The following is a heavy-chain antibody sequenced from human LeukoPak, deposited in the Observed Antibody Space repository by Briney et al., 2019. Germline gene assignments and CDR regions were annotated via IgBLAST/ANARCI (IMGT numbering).Heavy chain of an antibody. Sequence: GGSLGLLRASSGVTSTRRYLSCVRRAPGKGLEWVSVIYGGSSTYNADSVKGRVTISRDNSKNTLFLRMNSLGAEDTAVYYCARVSTVKAFDDWGQGTMVTVSS. J-gene: IGHJ3*01. CDR3: ARVSTVKAFDD. CDR1: GVTSTRRY. D-gene: IGHD4-11*01. V-gene: IGHV3-66*01. CDR2: IYGGSST.